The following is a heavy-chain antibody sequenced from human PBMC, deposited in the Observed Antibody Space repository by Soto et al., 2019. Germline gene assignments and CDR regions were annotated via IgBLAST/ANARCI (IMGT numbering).Heavy chain of an antibody. CDR3: ARAYEGDYFDY. V-gene: IGHV3-30-3*01. CDR1: GFNFSSYA. J-gene: IGHJ4*02. D-gene: IGHD3-16*01. Sequence: PGGSMRLSCAASGFNFSSYAMHWVRKAPGKGLEWVAVISYDGSNKYYADSVKGRFTISRDNSKNTLYLQMNSLRAEDTAVYYCARAYEGDYFDYWGQGTPVTVSS. CDR2: ISYDGSNK.